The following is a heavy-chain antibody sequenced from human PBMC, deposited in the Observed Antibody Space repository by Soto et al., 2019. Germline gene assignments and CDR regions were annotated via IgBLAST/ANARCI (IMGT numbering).Heavy chain of an antibody. CDR2: INHSGST. CDR1: VGSFSGYS. CDR3: ARGALGYCSGGSCYPQGFDP. Sequence: SETLSLTCAVYVGSFSGYSWRWIRQPPGKGLEWIGEINHSGSTNYNPSLKSRVTISVDTSKNQFSLKLSSVTAADTAVYYCARGALGYCSGGSCYPQGFDPWGQGTLVTVSS. J-gene: IGHJ5*02. V-gene: IGHV4-34*01. D-gene: IGHD2-15*01.